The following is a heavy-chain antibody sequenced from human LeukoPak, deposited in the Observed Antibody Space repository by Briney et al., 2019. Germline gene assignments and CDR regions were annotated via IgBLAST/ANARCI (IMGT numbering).Heavy chain of an antibody. Sequence: GASVKVSCKASGYTFTSYGISWVRQAPGQGLEWMGWISAYNGNTNNAQKLQGRVTMTTDTSTSTAYMELRSLRSDDTAVYYCARALIAAADKTYYFDYWGQGTLVTVSS. V-gene: IGHV1-18*01. CDR2: ISAYNGNT. D-gene: IGHD6-13*01. J-gene: IGHJ4*02. CDR1: GYTFTSYG. CDR3: ARALIAAADKTYYFDY.